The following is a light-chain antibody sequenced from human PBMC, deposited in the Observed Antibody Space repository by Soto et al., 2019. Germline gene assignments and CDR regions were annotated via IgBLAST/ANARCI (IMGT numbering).Light chain of an antibody. CDR1: QSVLYGPNNENY. V-gene: IGKV4-1*01. CDR3: QQYFSSSVT. CDR2: WAS. Sequence: DIVMTQSPDSLAVSLGERATLNCRSSQSVLYGPNNENYLAWFQQKAGQPPKLLIYWASTRDSGVPDRFSGSGSGTDFTLTISSLQAEDLAVYYCQQYFSSSVTFGGGTKVDIK. J-gene: IGKJ4*01.